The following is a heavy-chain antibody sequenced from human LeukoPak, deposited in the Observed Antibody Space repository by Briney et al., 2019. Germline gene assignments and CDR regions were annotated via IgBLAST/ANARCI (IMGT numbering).Heavy chain of an antibody. CDR3: ARGSGDYSPDY. V-gene: IGHV3-33*08. CDR2: IWYDGSNK. J-gene: IGHJ4*02. Sequence: GGSLRLSCAASGFTFSSYEMNWVRQALGKGLEWVALIWYDGSNKYYADSVRGRFTISRDNSKNTLYLQMNSLRAEDTALYYCARGSGDYSPDYWGQGTLVTVSS. D-gene: IGHD4-17*01. CDR1: GFTFSSYE.